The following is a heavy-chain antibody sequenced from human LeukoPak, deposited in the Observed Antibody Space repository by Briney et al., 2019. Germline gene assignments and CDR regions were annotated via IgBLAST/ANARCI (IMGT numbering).Heavy chain of an antibody. CDR1: GATVNSNY. D-gene: IGHD3-10*01. J-gene: IGHJ4*01. V-gene: IGHV3-66*01. CDR3: ARDFSGY. CDR2: IYSGGST. Sequence: GGCLRLSCVVSGATVNSNYMSWVRQAPGKGLEWVSVIYSGGSTYYADSVKGRFTISRDISKNTLYLQMNDLRAEDTAVYYCARDFSGYWGQGTLVTVSS.